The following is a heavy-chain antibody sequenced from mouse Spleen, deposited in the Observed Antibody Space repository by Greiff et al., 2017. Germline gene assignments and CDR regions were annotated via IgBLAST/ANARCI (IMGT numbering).Heavy chain of an antibody. J-gene: IGHJ3*01. D-gene: IGHD6-1*01. CDR2: IYPGSGST. V-gene: IGHV1-55*01. CDR1: GYTFTSYW. CDR3: ARNGASFAY. Sequence: VKLMESGAELVKPGASVKMSCKASGYTFTSYWITWVKQRPGQGLEWIGDIYPGSGSTNYNEKFKSKATLTVDTSSSTAYMQLSSLTSEDSAVYYCARNGASFAYWGQGTLVTVSA.